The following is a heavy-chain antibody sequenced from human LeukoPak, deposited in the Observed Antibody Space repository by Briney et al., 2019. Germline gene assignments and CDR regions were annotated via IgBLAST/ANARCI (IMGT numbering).Heavy chain of an antibody. CDR1: GDSINSYY. CDR2: IYSTGST. V-gene: IGHV4-4*07. Sequence: KTSETLSLTCTVSGDSINSYYWSWIRQPAGKGLEWIGRIYSTGSTNYNPSLKSRVTISVDTSKNQFSLRLSSVTAADTAVYYCARSAVIVATNPYYYYGMDVWGQGTTVTVSS. CDR3: ARSAVIVATNPYYYYGMDV. D-gene: IGHD5-12*01. J-gene: IGHJ6*02.